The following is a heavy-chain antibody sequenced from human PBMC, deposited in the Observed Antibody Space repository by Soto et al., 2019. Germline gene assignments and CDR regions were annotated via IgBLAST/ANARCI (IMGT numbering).Heavy chain of an antibody. CDR2: IIPIFGTA. J-gene: IGHJ5*02. V-gene: IGHV1-69*05. CDR3: AVSGIAVAGTIGDNWFAP. CDR1: GGAFSSYA. Sequence: SVKVSFKASGGAFSSYAISWVRQAPGQGLEWMGGIIPIFGTANYAQKFQGRVTMTRNTSISTAYMERRSLRSEDTAVYYCAVSGIAVAGTIGDNWFAPWGQGTLVTVSS. D-gene: IGHD6-19*01.